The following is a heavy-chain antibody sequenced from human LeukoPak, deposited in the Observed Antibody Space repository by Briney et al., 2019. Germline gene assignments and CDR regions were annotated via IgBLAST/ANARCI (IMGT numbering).Heavy chain of an antibody. D-gene: IGHD3-10*01. CDR2: IYYSGST. V-gene: IGHV4-59*01. CDR3: ARERSGDDY. CDR1: GGSISSYY. J-gene: IGHJ4*02. Sequence: PSETLSLTCTVSGGSISSYYWSWIRQPPGKGLEWIGSIYYSGSTTYNPSLKSRVTLSVDTSKNQSSLKVSSVTAADTAVYYCARERSGDDYWGQGTLVTVSS.